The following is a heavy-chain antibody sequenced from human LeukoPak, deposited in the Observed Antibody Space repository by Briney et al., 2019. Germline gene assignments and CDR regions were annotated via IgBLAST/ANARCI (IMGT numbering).Heavy chain of an antibody. Sequence: GGSLRLSCAASGFTFSDYYMSWIRQAPGKGLEWVSYLSSTGSTIYYADSVKGRFTISRDNAKNSLYLQMHSLRAEDTAVYYCAKDRSPYDYVWGSYRVSSAFDYWGQGSLVTVSS. CDR1: GFTFSDYY. CDR3: AKDRSPYDYVWGSYRVSSAFDY. V-gene: IGHV3-11*01. CDR2: LSSTGSTI. J-gene: IGHJ4*02. D-gene: IGHD3-16*02.